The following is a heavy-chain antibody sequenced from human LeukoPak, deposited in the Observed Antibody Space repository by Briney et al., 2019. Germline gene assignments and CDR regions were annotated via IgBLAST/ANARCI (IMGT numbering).Heavy chain of an antibody. Sequence: SETLSLTCAVSGDSLSGHYWNWIRKPPGKGLEWIGEIHAIEGTNYNPSLRSRVTVSLDTSNNQFSLKMSSVTAADTAVYYCASGTDNRKLGYWGQGTLVTVSS. V-gene: IGHV4-34*01. D-gene: IGHD1-14*01. CDR1: GDSLSGHY. CDR3: ASGTDNRKLGY. CDR2: IHAIEGT. J-gene: IGHJ4*02.